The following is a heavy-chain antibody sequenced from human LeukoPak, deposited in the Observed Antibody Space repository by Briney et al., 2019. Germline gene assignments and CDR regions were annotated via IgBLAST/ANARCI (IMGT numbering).Heavy chain of an antibody. CDR1: GLTFSSYA. CDR3: ARDMDLGYCSGGSCLRDGMDV. Sequence: GSLRLSCAASGLTFSSYAMSWVRQAPGKGLQWVSAISGSGGRTYYADSVKGRFTISRDNSKNTLYLQVNSLRAEDTAVYYCARDMDLGYCSGGSCLRDGMDVWAKGPRSPSP. D-gene: IGHD2-15*01. J-gene: IGHJ6*02. V-gene: IGHV3-23*01. CDR2: ISGSGGRT.